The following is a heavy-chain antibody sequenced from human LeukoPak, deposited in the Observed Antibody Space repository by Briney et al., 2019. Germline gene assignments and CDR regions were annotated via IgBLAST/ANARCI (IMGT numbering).Heavy chain of an antibody. Sequence: GGSLRLSCAASGFTFSSYGMHWVRQAPGKGLEWVAVISYDGSNKYYADSVKGRFTISRDNSKNTLYLQMNSLRAEDTAVYYCARAARSLGSSLFIDYWGQGTPVTVSS. D-gene: IGHD6-6*01. V-gene: IGHV3-30*03. J-gene: IGHJ4*02. CDR2: ISYDGSNK. CDR3: ARAARSLGSSLFIDY. CDR1: GFTFSSYG.